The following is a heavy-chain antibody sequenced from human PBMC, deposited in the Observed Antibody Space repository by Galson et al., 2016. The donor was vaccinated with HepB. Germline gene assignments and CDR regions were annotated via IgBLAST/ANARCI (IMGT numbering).Heavy chain of an antibody. Sequence: CAISGDSVSGNSVAWNWIRQSPSRGLEWLGRTFYRSKWYNEYAVSVKSRITITPDTSKNQFSLQLNSVTPEDTTVYYCASFRGYYYGMDGWGQGTTVSVSS. D-gene: IGHD3-10*01. CDR2: TFYRSKWYN. CDR1: GDSVSGNSVA. CDR3: ASFRGYYYGMDG. V-gene: IGHV6-1*01. J-gene: IGHJ6*02.